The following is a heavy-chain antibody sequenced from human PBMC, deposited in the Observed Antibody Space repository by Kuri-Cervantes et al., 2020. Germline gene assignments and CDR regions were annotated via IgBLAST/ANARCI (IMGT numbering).Heavy chain of an antibody. CDR3: AREGGYCSSTSCYGYYYMDV. CDR1: GGSISSSNW. V-gene: IGHV4-4*02. D-gene: IGHD2-2*03. CDR2: IYHSGST. Sequence: SETLSLTCGVSGGSISSSNWWTWVRQPPGKGLEWIGEIYHSGSTNYNPSLKSRVTISVDKSKNQFSLKLSSVTAADTAVYYCAREGGYCSSTSCYGYYYMDVWGKGTTVTVSS. J-gene: IGHJ6*03.